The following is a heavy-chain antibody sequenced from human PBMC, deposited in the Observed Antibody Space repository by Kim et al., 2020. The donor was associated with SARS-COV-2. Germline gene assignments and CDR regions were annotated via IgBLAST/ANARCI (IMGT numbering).Heavy chain of an antibody. CDR2: INHSGST. Sequence: SETLSLTCAVYGGSFSGYYWSWIRQPPGKGLEWIGEINHSGSTNYNPSLKSRVTISVDTSKNQFSLKLSSVTAADTAVYYCASPWGEAGTKKDYTNWYFDLWGRGTLVTVSS. CDR1: GGSFSGYY. V-gene: IGHV4-34*01. J-gene: IGHJ2*01. CDR3: ASPWGEAGTKKDYTNWYFDL. D-gene: IGHD6-19*01.